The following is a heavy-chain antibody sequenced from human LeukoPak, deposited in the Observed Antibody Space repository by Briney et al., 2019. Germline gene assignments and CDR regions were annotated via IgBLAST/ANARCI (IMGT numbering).Heavy chain of an antibody. D-gene: IGHD6-13*01. CDR3: ASGYSTTLDF. CDR1: GGSISRYY. Sequence: SETLSLTCNVSGGSISRYYWAWIRQPPGMGLESIGKIHNSGNAYYNPSLKGRVTLSMDASRNQVPLRLNSVTAADTAVYCCASGYSTTLDFWGQGTLVTVSS. J-gene: IGHJ4*02. CDR2: IHNSGNA. V-gene: IGHV4-59*04.